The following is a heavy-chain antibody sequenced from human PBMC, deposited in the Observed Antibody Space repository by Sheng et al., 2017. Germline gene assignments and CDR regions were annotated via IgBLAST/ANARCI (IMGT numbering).Heavy chain of an antibody. CDR1: GFTFSSYS. V-gene: IGHV3-48*01. Sequence: EVQLVESGGGLVQPGGSLRLSCAASGFTFSSYSMNWVRQAPGKGLEWVSYISSSSSTIYYADSVKGRFTISRDNAKNSLYLQMNSLRAEDTAVYYCAREVGNSVAYWGQGTLVTVSS. CDR3: AREVGNSVAY. J-gene: IGHJ4*02. CDR2: ISSSSSTI. D-gene: IGHD4-4*01.